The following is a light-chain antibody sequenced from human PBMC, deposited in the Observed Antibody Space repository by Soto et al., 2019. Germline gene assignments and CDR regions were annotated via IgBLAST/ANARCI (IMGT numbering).Light chain of an antibody. CDR1: QSVRSY. J-gene: IGKJ3*01. V-gene: IGKV3-11*01. CDR2: DTS. CDR3: QQRSNWPLVT. Sequence: EIVLTQSPATLSLSPGERATLSCRASQSVRSYLAWYQQKPGQPPRLPIYDTSNRATGIPARFSGSGYGTDFTLTISSLDPEDFAVYYCQQRSNWPLVTFGPGTRVDIK.